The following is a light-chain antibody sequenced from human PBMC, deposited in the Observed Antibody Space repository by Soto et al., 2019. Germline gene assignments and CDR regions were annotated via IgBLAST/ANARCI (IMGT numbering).Light chain of an antibody. V-gene: IGKV3-11*01. Sequence: EIALTQSPATLSLSPGERATLSCRASQSVNSHLAWYQHKGGQAPRLLIFDASHRATGIPTRFSGSGSGTDFTLTISSLETEDFAVYYCQQRSDRPTFGGGTKVDIK. J-gene: IGKJ4*01. CDR2: DAS. CDR3: QQRSDRPT. CDR1: QSVNSH.